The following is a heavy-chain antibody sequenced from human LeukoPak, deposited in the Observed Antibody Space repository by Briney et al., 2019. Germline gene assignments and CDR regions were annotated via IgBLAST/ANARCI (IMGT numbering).Heavy chain of an antibody. V-gene: IGHV3-7*05. CDR2: IKQDGSEK. D-gene: IGHD4-17*01. CDR1: GFTFNSYW. CDR3: AREGGYGDIDS. J-gene: IGHJ4*02. Sequence: GGSLTLSCAASGFTFNSYWMAWVRQAPGKGLEWVANIKQDGSEKYYVDSVKHRFTISRGNTENSLYLQMNSLRAEDTAVYYCAREGGYGDIDSWGQGTLVTVSS.